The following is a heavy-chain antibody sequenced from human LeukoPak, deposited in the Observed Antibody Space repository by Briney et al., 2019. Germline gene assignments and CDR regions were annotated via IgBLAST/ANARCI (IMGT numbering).Heavy chain of an antibody. V-gene: IGHV4-34*01. J-gene: IGHJ4*02. D-gene: IGHD3-10*01. CDR3: ARGPGALLH. Sequence: SETLSLTCAVYGGSFSGYYWSWIRQPPGKGLEWIGEINHSGSTNYNPSLKSRATISVDTSKNQFSLKLSSVTAADTAVYYCARGPGALLHWGQGILVTVSS. CDR2: INHSGST. CDR1: GGSFSGYY.